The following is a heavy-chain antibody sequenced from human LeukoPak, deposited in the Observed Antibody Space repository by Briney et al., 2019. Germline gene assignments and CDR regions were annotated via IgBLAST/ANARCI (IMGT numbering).Heavy chain of an antibody. CDR2: IYYSGST. V-gene: IGHV4-59*01. Sequence: PSETLSLTCTVSVGSISSYYWSWIRQPPGKGLVWIGYIYYSGSTNYNPSLKSRVTISVDTSKTQFSLKLSSVTAADTAVYYCARCTHYYYDSSGYSYYFDYWGQGTLVTVSS. J-gene: IGHJ4*02. D-gene: IGHD3-22*01. CDR1: VGSISSYY. CDR3: ARCTHYYYDSSGYSYYFDY.